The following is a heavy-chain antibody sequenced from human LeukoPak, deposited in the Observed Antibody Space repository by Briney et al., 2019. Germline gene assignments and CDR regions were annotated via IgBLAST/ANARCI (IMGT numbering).Heavy chain of an antibody. CDR3: ARGLGVDY. J-gene: IGHJ4*02. V-gene: IGHV3-64*01. CDR2: ISSNGGST. CDR1: GFTFSIYG. Sequence: GGSLRLSCAASGFTFSIYGMHWVRQAPGKGLEYVSAISSNGGSTYYANSVKGRFTISRDNSKNTLYLQMGSLRAEDMAVYYCARGLGVDYWGQGTLVTVSS.